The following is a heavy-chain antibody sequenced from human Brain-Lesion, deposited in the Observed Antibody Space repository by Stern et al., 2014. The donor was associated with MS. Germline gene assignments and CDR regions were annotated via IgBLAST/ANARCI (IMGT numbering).Heavy chain of an antibody. V-gene: IGHV1-2*04. J-gene: IGHJ4*02. CDR2: INPNSGGT. Sequence: QVQLQESGGEVKKPGASVRVSCEASGNSFTHFYIHWVRQAPGQGLEWMGLINPNSGGTKFAQKFQGWVTITRDTSMTTAYMEVTSLTSDDTAVYYCARGGRYYADYWGQGTLVTVSS. CDR1: GNSFTHFY. CDR3: ARGGRYYADY. D-gene: IGHD2-2*01.